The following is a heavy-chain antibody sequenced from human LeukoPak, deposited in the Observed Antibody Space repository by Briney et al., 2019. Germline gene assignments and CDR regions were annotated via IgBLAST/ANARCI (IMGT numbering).Heavy chain of an antibody. CDR3: ASTGAPHDY. CDR2: ISGSGGST. J-gene: IGHJ4*02. CDR1: GFTFSSYA. D-gene: IGHD7-27*01. V-gene: IGHV3-23*01. Sequence: PGGSLRLSCAASGFTFSSYAMSWVRQAPGKGPEWVSAISGSGGSTYHADSVKGRFTISRDNSKNTLYLQMNSLRAEDTAVYYCASTGAPHDYWGQGTLVTVSS.